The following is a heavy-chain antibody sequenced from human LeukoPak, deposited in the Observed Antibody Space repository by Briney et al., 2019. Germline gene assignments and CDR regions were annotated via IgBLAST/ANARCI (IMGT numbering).Heavy chain of an antibody. CDR3: AKRPRDSSGYYLGAFDI. Sequence: GGSLRLSCAASGFTFSTYAMTWVRQAPGKGLEWVSGINASGAATHYADTVKGRFTISRDNSKNTLYLQMNTLRVEDTAVYYCAKRPRDSSGYYLGAFDIWGQGTLVTVSS. D-gene: IGHD3-22*01. V-gene: IGHV3-23*01. J-gene: IGHJ3*02. CDR1: GFTFSTYA. CDR2: INASGAAT.